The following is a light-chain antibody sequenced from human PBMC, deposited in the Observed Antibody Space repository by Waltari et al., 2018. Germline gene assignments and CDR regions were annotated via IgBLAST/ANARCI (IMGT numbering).Light chain of an antibody. CDR3: QQYNSYSGGT. J-gene: IGKJ1*01. CDR2: DAS. Sequence: DIQMTQSPSTLSASVGDRVPITCRASQSISSWLAWYQQKPGKAPKLLIYDASSLESGVPSRFSGSGSGTEFTLTISSLQPDDFATYYCQQYNSYSGGTFGQGTKVEIK. CDR1: QSISSW. V-gene: IGKV1-5*01.